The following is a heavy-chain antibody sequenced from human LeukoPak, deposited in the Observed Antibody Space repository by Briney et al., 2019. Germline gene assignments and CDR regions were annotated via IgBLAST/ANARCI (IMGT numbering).Heavy chain of an antibody. Sequence: GGSLRLSCAASGFTFSSYAMSWVRQAPGKGLEWVSAISGSGGSTYYADSVKGRFTISRDNSKNTLYLQMNSLRAEDTAVYYCAKDRGIAVAGTEWFDPWGQGTLVTVSS. CDR2: ISGSGGST. CDR3: AKDRGIAVAGTEWFDP. V-gene: IGHV3-23*01. J-gene: IGHJ5*02. CDR1: GFTFSSYA. D-gene: IGHD6-19*01.